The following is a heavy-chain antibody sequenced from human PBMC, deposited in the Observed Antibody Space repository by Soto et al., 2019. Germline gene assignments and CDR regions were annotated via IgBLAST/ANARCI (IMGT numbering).Heavy chain of an antibody. D-gene: IGHD3-22*01. Sequence: GESLKISCKGSGYSFTSYWISWVRQMPGKGLEWMGRIDPSDSYTNYSPSFEGHVTISADKSTSTAYLQWSSLKASDTAMYYCARHPDYYDRSGYYYLDFWGQGTLVTVSS. CDR3: ARHPDYYDRSGYYYLDF. J-gene: IGHJ4*02. CDR2: IDPSDSYT. CDR1: GYSFTSYW. V-gene: IGHV5-10-1*01.